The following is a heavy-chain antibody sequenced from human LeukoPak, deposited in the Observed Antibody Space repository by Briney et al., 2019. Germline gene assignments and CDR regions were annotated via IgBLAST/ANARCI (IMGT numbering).Heavy chain of an antibody. CDR2: LSYDGSNK. CDR1: GFTFSSYG. J-gene: IGHJ5*02. Sequence: GGSLRLSCAASGFTFSSYGMHWVPQAPGKGLEWVAVLSYDGSNKYYADSVKGRFTISRDNSKNTLYLQMNSLRAEDTAVYYCAKDPYGDYVSGNWFDPWGQGTLVTVSS. D-gene: IGHD4-17*01. V-gene: IGHV3-30*18. CDR3: AKDPYGDYVSGNWFDP.